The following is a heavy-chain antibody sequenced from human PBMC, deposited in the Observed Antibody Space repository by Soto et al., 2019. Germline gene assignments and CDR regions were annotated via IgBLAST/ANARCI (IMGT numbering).Heavy chain of an antibody. V-gene: IGHV3-53*01. J-gene: IGHJ4*02. D-gene: IGHD3-10*01. CDR3: ARHPGGGGY. CDR2: IYSGGYT. CDR1: GFTVSNNY. Sequence: EVQLVESGGGLIQPGGSLRLSCAVSGFTVSNNYMSWVRQAPGKGLEGVSVIYSGGYTAYGDSVKGRFTISRDNSKNTLYFKREGWRRGGAAGYYGARHPGGGGYWGQGTLVTVSS.